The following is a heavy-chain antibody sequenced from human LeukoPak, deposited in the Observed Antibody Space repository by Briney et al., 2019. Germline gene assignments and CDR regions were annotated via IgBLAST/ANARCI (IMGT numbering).Heavy chain of an antibody. D-gene: IGHD3-9*01. CDR3: ASFIPLDILACYRYYYYGMDV. J-gene: IGHJ6*02. V-gene: IGHV3-23*01. CDR1: GFTFSSYA. Sequence: GGSLRLSCAASGFTFSSYAMSWVRQAPGKGLEWVSAISGSGGSTYYADSVKGRFTISRDNSKNTLYLQMNSLRAEDTAVYYCASFIPLDILACYRYYYYGMDVWGQGTTVTVSS. CDR2: ISGSGGST.